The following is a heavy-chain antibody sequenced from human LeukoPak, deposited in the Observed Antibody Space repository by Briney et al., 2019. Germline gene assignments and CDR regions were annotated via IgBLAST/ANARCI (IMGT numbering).Heavy chain of an antibody. CDR3: ARGYYYDTLTPFDY. CDR1: GGSFSGYY. Sequence: SETLSLTCAVYGGSFSGYYWSWIRQPPGKGLEWIGSIYYSGSTYYNPSLKSRVTISVDTSKNQFSLKLSSVTAADTAVYYCARGYYYDTLTPFDYWGQGTLVTVSS. D-gene: IGHD3-22*01. V-gene: IGHV4-34*01. J-gene: IGHJ4*02. CDR2: IYYSGST.